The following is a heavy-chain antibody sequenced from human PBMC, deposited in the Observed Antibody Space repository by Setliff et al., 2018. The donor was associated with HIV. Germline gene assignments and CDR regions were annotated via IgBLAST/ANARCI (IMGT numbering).Heavy chain of an antibody. CDR1: GFTFGDYA. J-gene: IGHJ4*02. Sequence: GGSLRLSCTTSGFTFGDYAMSWVRQAPGKGLEWVGFIRSKAYGGTIEYAASVKGRFTISRDDSKSIAYLQMNSLKTEDTAVYYCARDSGVDFWGQGTLVTVSS. D-gene: IGHD3-10*01. CDR2: IRSKAYGGTI. V-gene: IGHV3-49*04. CDR3: ARDSGVDF.